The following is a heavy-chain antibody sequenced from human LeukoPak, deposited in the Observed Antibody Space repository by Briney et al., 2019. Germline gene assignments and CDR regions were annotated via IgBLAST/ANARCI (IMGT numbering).Heavy chain of an antibody. V-gene: IGHV3-23*01. CDR1: RFTFNTYA. D-gene: IGHD3-10*01. J-gene: IGHJ4*02. CDR2: ISGSGGST. Sequence: GGSLRLSCAASRFTFNTYAMSWVRQAPGKGLEWVSAISGSGGSTYYADSVKGRFTISRDNSKNTLYLQMNSLSAEDTAVYYCAKDELVWFGELNWGQGTLVTVSS. CDR3: AKDELVWFGELN.